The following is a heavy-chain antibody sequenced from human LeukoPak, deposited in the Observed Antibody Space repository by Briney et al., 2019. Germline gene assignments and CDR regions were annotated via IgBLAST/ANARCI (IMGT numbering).Heavy chain of an antibody. D-gene: IGHD3-3*01. V-gene: IGHV4-31*03. CDR1: GGSISSGGYY. Sequence: SQTLSLTCTVSGGSISSGGYYWSWIRQHPGKGLEWIGYIYYSGSTYYNPSLKSRVTISVDTSKNQFSLKLSSVTAADTAVYYCASLRFLEWLLYDYWGQGTLVTASS. CDR2: IYYSGST. CDR3: ASLRFLEWLLYDY. J-gene: IGHJ4*02.